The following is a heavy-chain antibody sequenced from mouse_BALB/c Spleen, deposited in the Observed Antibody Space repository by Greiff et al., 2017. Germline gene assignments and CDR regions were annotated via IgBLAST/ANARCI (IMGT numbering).Heavy chain of an antibody. V-gene: IGHV1-77*01. Sequence: QVQLQQSGAELARPGASVKLSCKASGYTFTDYYINWVKQRTGQGLEWIGEIYPGSGNTYYNEKFKGKATLTADKSSSTAYMQLSSLTSEDSAVYFCARVTTVVAKTAMDYWGQGTSVTVSS. D-gene: IGHD1-1*01. J-gene: IGHJ4*01. CDR1: GYTFTDYY. CDR3: ARVTTVVAKTAMDY. CDR2: IYPGSGNT.